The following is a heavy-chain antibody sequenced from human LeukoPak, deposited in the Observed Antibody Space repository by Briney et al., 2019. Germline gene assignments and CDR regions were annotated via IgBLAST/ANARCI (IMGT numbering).Heavy chain of an antibody. CDR2: ISYDGSNK. Sequence: GGSLRLSCAPSGFTFSSYAMHWVRQAPGKGLEWVAVISYDGSNKYYADSVKGRFTISRDNSKNTLYLQMNSLRAEDTAVYYCARGGPIAAAPDAFDIWGQGTMVTVSS. D-gene: IGHD6-13*01. CDR1: GFTFSSYA. CDR3: ARGGPIAAAPDAFDI. V-gene: IGHV3-30-3*01. J-gene: IGHJ3*02.